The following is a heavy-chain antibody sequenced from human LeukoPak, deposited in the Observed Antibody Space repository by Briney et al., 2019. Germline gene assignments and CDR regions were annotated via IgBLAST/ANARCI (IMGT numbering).Heavy chain of an antibody. Sequence: GASVKVSCKASGYTFTSYDINWVRQATGQGLEWMGWMNPNSGNTGYAQKFQGRVTKTRNTSISTAYMELSSLRSEDTAVYYCARGHKGRGQFDYWGQGTLVTVSS. CDR3: ARGHKGRGQFDY. CDR1: GYTFTSYD. CDR2: MNPNSGNT. V-gene: IGHV1-8*01. J-gene: IGHJ4*02.